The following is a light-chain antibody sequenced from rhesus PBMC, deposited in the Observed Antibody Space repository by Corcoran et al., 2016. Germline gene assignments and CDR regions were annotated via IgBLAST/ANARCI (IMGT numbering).Light chain of an antibody. CDR2: YSN. CDR3: QQGNSNPYS. CDR1: QGISSY. V-gene: IGKV1-32*02. Sequence: DIQMSQSPSSLSASVGDRVTITCRASQGISSYLNWYQQKPGKAPKVLNNYSNSLASGVPSRFRGRGSGTEFHLTISSLQPEDFATYYCQQGNSNPYSFGQGTKVEIK. J-gene: IGKJ2*01.